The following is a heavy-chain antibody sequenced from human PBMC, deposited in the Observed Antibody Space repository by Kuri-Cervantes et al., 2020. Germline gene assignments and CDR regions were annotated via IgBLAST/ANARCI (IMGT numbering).Heavy chain of an antibody. CDR3: ARELDYGDYVSFDY. CDR2: SNAGNGNT. V-gene: IGHV1-3*02. D-gene: IGHD4-17*01. Sequence: VRQAPGQRVEWMGWSNAGNGNTKYSQEFQGRVTITRDTSASTAYMELRSLRSDDTAVYYCARELDYGDYVSFDYWGQGTLVTVSS. J-gene: IGHJ4*02.